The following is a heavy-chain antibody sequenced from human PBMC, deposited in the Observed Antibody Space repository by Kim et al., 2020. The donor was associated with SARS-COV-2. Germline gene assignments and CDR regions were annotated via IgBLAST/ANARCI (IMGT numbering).Heavy chain of an antibody. V-gene: IGHV4-31*03. CDR2: IYYSGST. Sequence: SETLSLTCTVSGGSISSGGYYWSWIRQHPGKGLEWIGYIYYSGSTYYNPSLKSRVTISVDTSKNQFSLKLSSVTAADTAVYYCARAPRGGVITFGGVISGGLDSWGQGTLVTVSS. D-gene: IGHD3-16*02. CDR3: ARAPRGGVITFGGVISGGLDS. CDR1: GGSISSGGYY. J-gene: IGHJ4*02.